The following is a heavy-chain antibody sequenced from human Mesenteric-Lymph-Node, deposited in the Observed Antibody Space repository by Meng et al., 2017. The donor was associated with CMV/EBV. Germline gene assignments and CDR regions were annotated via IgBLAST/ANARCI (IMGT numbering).Heavy chain of an antibody. D-gene: IGHD3-22*01. CDR2: ISYDGSNK. Sequence: GESLKISCAASGFRFSSYWMTWVRQAPGKGLEWVAVISYDGSNKYYADSVKGRFTISRDNSNNSNNTLCLQMNSLRAEDTAVYYCARAIAYESSGFYYFYFDYWGQGTLVTVSS. CDR3: ARAIAYESSGFYYFYFDY. CDR1: GFRFSSYW. J-gene: IGHJ4*02. V-gene: IGHV3-30*03.